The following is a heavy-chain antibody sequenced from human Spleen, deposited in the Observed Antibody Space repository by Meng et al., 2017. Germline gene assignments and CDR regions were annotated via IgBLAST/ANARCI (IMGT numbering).Heavy chain of an antibody. J-gene: IGHJ4*02. V-gene: IGHV4-31*01. Sequence: QVQLQALVPGLINPAQTLSLTLPVACGFISHGGYYWGCIRQNPGKGLEWIGYISYSGSTYYNPSLKSLVTISVDTSKNQFSLKLSSVTAADTAVYYCARARDGGGWFDYWGQGTLVTVSS. CDR1: CGFISHGGYY. CDR2: ISYSGST. CDR3: ARARDGGGWFDY. D-gene: IGHD5-24*01.